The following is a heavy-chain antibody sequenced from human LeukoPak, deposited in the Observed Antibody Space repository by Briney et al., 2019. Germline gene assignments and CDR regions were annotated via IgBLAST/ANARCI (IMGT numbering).Heavy chain of an antibody. Sequence: GGSLRLSCAASGFTFSSYGMHWVRQAPGKGLEWVAFIRYDGSNKYYADSVKGRFTIPRDNSKNTLYLQMNSLRADDTAVYYCAKDRYCSGGSCYGDYFDYWGQGTLVTVSS. CDR2: IRYDGSNK. D-gene: IGHD2-15*01. V-gene: IGHV3-30*02. CDR3: AKDRYCSGGSCYGDYFDY. J-gene: IGHJ4*02. CDR1: GFTFSSYG.